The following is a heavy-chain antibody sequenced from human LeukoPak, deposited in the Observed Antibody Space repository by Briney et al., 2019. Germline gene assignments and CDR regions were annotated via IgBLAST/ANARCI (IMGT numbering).Heavy chain of an antibody. CDR1: GYTFTNYA. J-gene: IGHJ4*02. CDR3: AREHDSSSWPYFDY. D-gene: IGHD6-13*01. V-gene: IGHV7-4-1*02. CDR2: INTNTGNP. Sequence: EASVKVSCKASGYTFTNYAINWVRQAPGQGLEWMGWINTNTGNPTYAQGFTGRFVFSLDTSVSTAYLQISSLKAEDTAVYYCAREHDSSSWPYFDYWGQGTLVTVSS.